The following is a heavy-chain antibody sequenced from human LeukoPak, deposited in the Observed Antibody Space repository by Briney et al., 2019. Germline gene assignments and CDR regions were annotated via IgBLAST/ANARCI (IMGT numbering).Heavy chain of an antibody. CDR1: GYTFTSYG. V-gene: IGHV1-69*04. D-gene: IGHD5-18*01. CDR2: IIPILGIA. J-gene: IGHJ4*02. Sequence: SVKVSCKASGYTFTSYGISWVRQAPGQGLEWMGRIIPILGIANYAQKFQGRVTITADKSTSAAYMELSSLRSEDTAVYYCAREGSDTAMVLYYFDYWGQGTLVTVSS. CDR3: AREGSDTAMVLYYFDY.